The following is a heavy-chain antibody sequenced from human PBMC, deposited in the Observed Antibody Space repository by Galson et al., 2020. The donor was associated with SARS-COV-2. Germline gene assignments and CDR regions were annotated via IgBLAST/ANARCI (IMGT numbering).Heavy chain of an antibody. CDR1: GFTFNDYW. CDR3: TRESRDGRDSDY. J-gene: IGHJ4*01. V-gene: IGHV3-7*03. Sequence: GESLKISCAASGFTFNDYWMTWVRQSPGKGLERVANINRDATEKEYVDSVKGRFTISRDNAKNSLYLQMNSLRAEDTAMYYCTRESRDGRDSDYWGHGTLVTVSS. CDR2: INRDATEK.